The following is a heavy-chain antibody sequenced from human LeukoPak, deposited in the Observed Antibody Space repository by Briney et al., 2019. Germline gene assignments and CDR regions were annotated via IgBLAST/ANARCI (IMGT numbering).Heavy chain of an antibody. D-gene: IGHD4-17*01. CDR3: ARSADYGEAFDI. V-gene: IGHV3-21*01. CDR2: ISSSSSYI. J-gene: IGHJ3*02. Sequence: PGGSLRLSCAASGFTFSSYSMNWVRQAPGKGLEWVSSISSSSSYIYYADSVKGRFTISRDNAKNSLYLQMNSLRAEDSAVYYCARSADYGEAFDIWGQGTMVTVSS. CDR1: GFTFSSYS.